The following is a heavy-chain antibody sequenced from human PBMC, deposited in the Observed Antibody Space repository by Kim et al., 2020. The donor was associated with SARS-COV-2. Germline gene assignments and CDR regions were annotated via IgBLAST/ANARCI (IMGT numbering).Heavy chain of an antibody. D-gene: IGHD1-26*01. CDR1: GFTFSTYP. V-gene: IGHV3-30*04. J-gene: IGHJ5*02. CDR3: ARASLVGPTYWFDP. CDR2: ISDDGSAK. Sequence: GGSLRLSCAASGFTFSTYPMLWVRQAPGKGLEWMAVISDDGSAKYYADSVKGRFTISRDNSKNTLYLQMNTLRADDTTVYYCARASLVGPTYWFDPWGQGTRSPSPQ.